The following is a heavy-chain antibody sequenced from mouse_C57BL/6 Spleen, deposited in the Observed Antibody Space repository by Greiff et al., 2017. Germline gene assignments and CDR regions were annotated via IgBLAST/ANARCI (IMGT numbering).Heavy chain of an antibody. V-gene: IGHV1-81*01. CDR1: GYTFTSYG. Sequence: QVHVKQSGAELARPGASVKLSCKASGYTFTSYGISWVKQRPGQGLEWIGEIYPRSGNTYYNEKFKGKATLTADKSSNTAYMELRSLTSEDSAVYFCARGGDWYFDVWGTGTTVTVAS. J-gene: IGHJ1*03. CDR3: ARGGDWYFDV. CDR2: IYPRSGNT.